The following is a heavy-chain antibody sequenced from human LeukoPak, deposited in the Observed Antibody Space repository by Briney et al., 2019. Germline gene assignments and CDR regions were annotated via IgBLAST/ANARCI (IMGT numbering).Heavy chain of an antibody. V-gene: IGHV5-51*01. CDR2: IYPGDSNI. J-gene: IGHJ4*02. CDR1: GDIFTSYW. CDR3: ARREYYDSNYYYYFY. Sequence: GESLKISCKSSGDIFTSYWIGWVRQMPGKGLEWMGIIYPGDSNIKYSPSFQGQVTISADKSISTAYLQWSRLKASDTAMYYCARREYYDSNYYYYFYWGQGTLVTVSS. D-gene: IGHD3-22*01.